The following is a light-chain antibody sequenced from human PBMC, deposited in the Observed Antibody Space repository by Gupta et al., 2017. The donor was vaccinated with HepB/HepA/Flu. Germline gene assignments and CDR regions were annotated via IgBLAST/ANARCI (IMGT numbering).Light chain of an antibody. CDR3: QQRSNGPPLT. CDR1: QSVSSY. V-gene: IGKV3-11*01. Sequence: EIVLTQSPATLSLSPRERATLSCRASQSVSSYLAWDQQKPGQAPRLLIYDASNRSTGIPARFSGSGSGTDFTLTISGLEPEDFAVYYCQQRSNGPPLTFGGGTKVEIK. CDR2: DAS. J-gene: IGKJ4*01.